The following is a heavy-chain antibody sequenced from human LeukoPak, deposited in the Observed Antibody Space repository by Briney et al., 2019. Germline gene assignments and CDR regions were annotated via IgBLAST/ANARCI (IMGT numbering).Heavy chain of an antibody. D-gene: IGHD3-10*02. J-gene: IGHJ4*02. V-gene: IGHV3-30*02. CDR2: IRYDGTKK. CDR1: GFQFSRNG. Sequence: PGGSLRLSCAASGFQFSRNGMHWVRQAPGKGLEWVVFIRYDGTKKFYGDSVRGRFTISRDNSKNTLYLEMNSLRHEDTAVYSCARDFDDVNGDFYYIPDFWGQGTLVTVSS. CDR3: ARDFDDVNGDFYYIPDF.